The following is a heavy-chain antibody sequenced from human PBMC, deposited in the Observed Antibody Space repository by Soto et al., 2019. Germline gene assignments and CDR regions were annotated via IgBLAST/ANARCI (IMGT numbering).Heavy chain of an antibody. V-gene: IGHV1-69*06. D-gene: IGHD1-26*01. CDR3: ARATTKDGT. Sequence: QLVQAGAEVKKPGSSVNISCKASGGTFSSLALSWVRQAPGQGLEWMGGIIPIFGTKNYAQKFQGRVTITADKATSTAYMELTSLTSEDTAVYYCARATTKDGTWGQGTLVNVSS. CDR2: IIPIFGTK. J-gene: IGHJ5*02. CDR1: GGTFSSLA.